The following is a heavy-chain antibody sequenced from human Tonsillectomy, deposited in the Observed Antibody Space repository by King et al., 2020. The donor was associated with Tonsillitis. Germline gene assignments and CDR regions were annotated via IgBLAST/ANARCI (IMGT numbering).Heavy chain of an antibody. CDR3: ARPIFGVVSGAFDI. V-gene: IGHV3-30*03. CDR2: ISYDGSNK. Sequence: VQLVESGGGVVQPGRSLRLSCAASGFTFSNYGMHWVRQAPGKGLEWGAVISYDGSNKYYAESVKGRFTISRDNSKNTLYLQMNSLSAEDTAVYYCARPIFGVVSGAFDIWGQGTVVTVSS. CDR1: GFTFSNYG. J-gene: IGHJ3*02. D-gene: IGHD3-3*01.